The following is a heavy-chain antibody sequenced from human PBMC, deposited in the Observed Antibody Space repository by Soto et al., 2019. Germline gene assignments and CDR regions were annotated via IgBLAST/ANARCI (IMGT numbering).Heavy chain of an antibody. CDR2: IYTSGST. D-gene: IGHD6-19*01. Sequence: QVQLQESGPGLVKPSETLSLTCTVSGGSISSYYWSWIRQPAGKGLEWIGRIYTSGSTNYNPSLKSRVTMSVDTSKNQFSLKLSSVTAADTAVYYCARSPIAVAGTEDAFDIWGQGTMVTVSS. CDR1: GGSISSYY. V-gene: IGHV4-4*07. J-gene: IGHJ3*02. CDR3: ARSPIAVAGTEDAFDI.